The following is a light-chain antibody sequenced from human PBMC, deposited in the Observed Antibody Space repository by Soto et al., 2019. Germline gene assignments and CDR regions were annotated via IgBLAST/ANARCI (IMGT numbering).Light chain of an antibody. Sequence: QSVLTQPASVSGSPGQSITISCTGTSSDVGGYNYVSWYQHLPGKAPKLMIHEVSNRPSGVSNRFSGSKSGNTASLTISGLQVEDEADYYCSSYTSSSTWVFGGGTKVTV. CDR2: EVS. J-gene: IGLJ3*02. V-gene: IGLV2-14*01. CDR1: SSDVGGYNY. CDR3: SSYTSSSTWV.